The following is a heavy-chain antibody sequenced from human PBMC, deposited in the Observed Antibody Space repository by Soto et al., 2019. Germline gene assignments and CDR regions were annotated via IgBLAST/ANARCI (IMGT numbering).Heavy chain of an antibody. D-gene: IGHD3-16*02. V-gene: IGHV4-31*03. CDR3: ARYLFTFGGVIAHNFYF. CDR2: IYYSGST. CDR1: GGSISSGGYY. Sequence: SETLSLTCTVSGGSISSGGYYWSWIRQHPGKGLEWIGYIYYSGSTYYNPSLKSRVTISVDTSKNQFSLKLSSVTAADTAVYYCARYLFTFGGVIAHNFYFWGQGSLVP. J-gene: IGHJ4*02.